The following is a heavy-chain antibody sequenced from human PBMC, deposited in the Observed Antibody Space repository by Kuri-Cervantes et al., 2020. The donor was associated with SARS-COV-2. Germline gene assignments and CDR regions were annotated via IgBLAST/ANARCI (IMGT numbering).Heavy chain of an antibody. CDR3: AREVWFDP. V-gene: IGHV1-18*01. CDR1: GFTFTSYG. J-gene: IGHJ5*02. CDR2: ISPYNGDT. Sequence: ASVKVSCKASGFTFTSYGITWVRQAPGQGLEWMGWISPYNGDTNYAQNLQGRVTMTTDTSTSTAYMELRSLRSDDTAVYYCAREVWFDPWGQGTLVTVSS.